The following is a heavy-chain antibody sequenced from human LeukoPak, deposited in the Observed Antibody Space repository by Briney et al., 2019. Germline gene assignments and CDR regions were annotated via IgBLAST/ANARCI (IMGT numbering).Heavy chain of an antibody. D-gene: IGHD2-15*01. Sequence: GGSLRLSCAASGFTFSSYGMHWVRQAPGKGLEWVAFIRYDGSNKYYADSVKGRFTISRDNSKNTLYLQMNSLRAEDTAVYYCAKDPRKVVEGDYWGQGTLVTVSS. V-gene: IGHV3-30*02. J-gene: IGHJ4*02. CDR2: IRYDGSNK. CDR3: AKDPRKVVEGDY. CDR1: GFTFSSYG.